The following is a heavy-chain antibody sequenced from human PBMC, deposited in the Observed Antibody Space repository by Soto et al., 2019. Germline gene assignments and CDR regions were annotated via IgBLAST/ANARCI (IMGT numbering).Heavy chain of an antibody. CDR2: IGSSSSYI. V-gene: IGHV3-21*01. J-gene: IGHJ4*02. CDR3: ARDQPGYSYGYGLGY. Sequence: EVQLVESGGGLVKPGGSLRLSCAASGFTFSSYSMNWVRQAPGKGLEWVSSIGSSSSYIYYADSVKGRFTISRDNAKNSLYLQMNSLRAEDTAVYYCARDQPGYSYGYGLGYWGQGTLVTVSS. D-gene: IGHD5-18*01. CDR1: GFTFSSYS.